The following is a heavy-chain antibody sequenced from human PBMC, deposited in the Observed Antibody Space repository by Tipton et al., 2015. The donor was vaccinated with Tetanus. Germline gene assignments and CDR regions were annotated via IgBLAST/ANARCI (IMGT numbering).Heavy chain of an antibody. V-gene: IGHV5-51*01. CDR3: ARAHCADGVCNFDF. Sequence: VQLVQSGGEVKKPGESLKISCKGSGYIFNNYWIGWVRQKPGKGLEWMGIIYPGGSDTRYSPCFQGQVTIPVDKSINTASLQWSGLRASDTSMFYCARAHCADGVCNFDFWGQGALVTVAS. D-gene: IGHD2-8*01. CDR2: IYPGGSDT. CDR1: GYIFNNYW. J-gene: IGHJ4*02.